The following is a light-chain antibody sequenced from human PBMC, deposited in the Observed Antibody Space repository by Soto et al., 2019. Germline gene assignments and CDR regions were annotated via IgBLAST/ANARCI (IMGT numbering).Light chain of an antibody. Sequence: QSALTQPPSASGSPGQSVTISCTGTSSDVGGYDYVSWYQQHPGKAPKLMIYEVSKRPSGVPDRFSGSKSGNTASLTVSGLQAEDEADYYCTAYAGSKIRDVFGTGTKLTVL. V-gene: IGLV2-8*01. CDR3: TAYAGSKIRDV. J-gene: IGLJ1*01. CDR1: SSDVGGYDY. CDR2: EVS.